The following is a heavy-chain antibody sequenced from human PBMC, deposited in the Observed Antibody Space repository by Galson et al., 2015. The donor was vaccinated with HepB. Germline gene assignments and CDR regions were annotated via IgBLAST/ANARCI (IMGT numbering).Heavy chain of an antibody. D-gene: IGHD3-22*01. Sequence: LSLTCAVSGGSISSSTYYWGWIRQSPGKGLEWIGSIYYSGSTYYNPSLKSRVTISVDTSNNQFSLKLSSVTAADTAVYYCARHRVSPSYYYDSREFDIWGQGTMATVSS. CDR1: GGSISSSTYY. CDR2: IYYSGST. V-gene: IGHV4-39*01. J-gene: IGHJ3*02. CDR3: ARHRVSPSYYYDSREFDI.